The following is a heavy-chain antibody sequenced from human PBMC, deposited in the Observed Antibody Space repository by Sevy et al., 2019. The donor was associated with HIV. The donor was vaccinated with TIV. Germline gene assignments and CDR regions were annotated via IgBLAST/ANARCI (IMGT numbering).Heavy chain of an antibody. CDR3: ARGPVPYFDS. Sequence: ASVKVSCKASGYTFSAYYIHWVRQAPGQGLEWMGWISPYNDGTNYAQKFQGRVTMTRDTSISTAYMELSRLKSHDTAVYYCARGPVPYFDSWGQGTLFTVSS. CDR1: GYTFSAYY. CDR2: ISPYNDGT. V-gene: IGHV1-2*02. J-gene: IGHJ4*02.